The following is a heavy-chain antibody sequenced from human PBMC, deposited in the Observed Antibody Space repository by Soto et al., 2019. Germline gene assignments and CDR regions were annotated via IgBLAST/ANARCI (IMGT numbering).Heavy chain of an antibody. V-gene: IGHV4-59*01. Sequence: SETLSLTCTVSGGSISSYYWSWIRQPPGKGLEWIGYIYYSGSTNYNPSLKSRVTISVDTSKNQFSLKLSSVTAADTAVYYCARDGRGSISSAWGQGTLVTVSS. CDR3: ARDGRGSISSA. CDR1: GGSISSYY. D-gene: IGHD6-6*01. J-gene: IGHJ5*02. CDR2: IYYSGST.